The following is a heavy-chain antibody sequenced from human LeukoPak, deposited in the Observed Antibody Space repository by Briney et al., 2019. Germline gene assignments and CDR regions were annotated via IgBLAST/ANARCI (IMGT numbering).Heavy chain of an antibody. Sequence: GGSLRLSCAASGFTFSSYAMHWVRQAPGKGLEWVAVISYDGSNKYYADSVKGRFTISRDNSKNTLYLQMNSLRAEDTAVYYCASSGSSSKAVYWGQGTLVTVSS. V-gene: IGHV3-30*04. J-gene: IGHJ4*02. CDR1: GFTFSSYA. CDR3: ASSGSSSKAVY. CDR2: ISYDGSNK. D-gene: IGHD6-13*01.